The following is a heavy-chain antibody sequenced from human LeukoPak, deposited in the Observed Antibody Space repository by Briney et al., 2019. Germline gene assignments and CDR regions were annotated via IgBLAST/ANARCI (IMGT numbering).Heavy chain of an antibody. V-gene: IGHV1-2*06. Sequence: ASVKVSCKASGYTFTGYYMHWVRQAPGQGLEWMGRINPNSGGTNYAQKFQGRVTMTRDTSISTAYMELSRLRSDDTAVYYCARDIKLLFDAFDIWGQGTMVTVSS. J-gene: IGHJ3*02. CDR2: INPNSGGT. CDR1: GYTFTGYY. D-gene: IGHD2-21*01. CDR3: ARDIKLLFDAFDI.